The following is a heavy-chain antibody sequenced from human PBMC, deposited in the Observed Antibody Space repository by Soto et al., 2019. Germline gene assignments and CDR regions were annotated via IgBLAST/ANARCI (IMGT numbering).Heavy chain of an antibody. J-gene: IGHJ4*02. Sequence: EVQLLESGGGLVQPGGSLRLSCAASGFIFGAYAMAWVRQAPGKGLEWVSGISDTVDTTYYADSVKGRFTISRDKSKNTLYLQTNSLRVEHTAIYFCAKAQWLLGGDYFDSWGQGPLVTFSS. CDR2: ISDTVDTT. V-gene: IGHV3-23*01. CDR3: AKAQWLLGGDYFDS. D-gene: IGHD6-19*01. CDR1: GFIFGAYA.